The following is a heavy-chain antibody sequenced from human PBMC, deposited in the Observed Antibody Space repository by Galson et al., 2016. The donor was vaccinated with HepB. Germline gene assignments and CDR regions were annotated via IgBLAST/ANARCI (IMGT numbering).Heavy chain of an antibody. CDR3: APLGYCSGDTCHRVY. J-gene: IGHJ4*02. D-gene: IGHD2-15*01. CDR1: GASVSSDFYH. V-gene: IGHV4-61*01. CDR2: TYNSEII. Sequence: LSLTCSVSGASVSSDFYHWSWIRQPPGRGLEWIGHTYNSEIISNNPSLRSRVTISIDTSQNQFSLKLSSVTAADTAVYYCAPLGYCSGDTCHRVYWGQGTLVTVSS.